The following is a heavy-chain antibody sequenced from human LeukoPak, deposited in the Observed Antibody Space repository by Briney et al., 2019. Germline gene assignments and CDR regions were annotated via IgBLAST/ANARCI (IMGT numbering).Heavy chain of an antibody. CDR3: ASSDPPTVVTPGY. Sequence: SETLSLTCTVSGGSISSSSYYWGWIRQPPGKGLEWIGSIYYSGSTYYNPSLKSRVTISVDTSKNQFSLKLSSVTAADTAVYYCASSDPPTVVTPGYWGQGTLVTVSS. J-gene: IGHJ4*02. V-gene: IGHV4-39*07. D-gene: IGHD4-23*01. CDR2: IYYSGST. CDR1: GGSISSSSYY.